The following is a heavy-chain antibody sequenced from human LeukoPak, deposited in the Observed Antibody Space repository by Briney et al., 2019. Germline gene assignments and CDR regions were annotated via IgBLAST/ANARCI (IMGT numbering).Heavy chain of an antibody. V-gene: IGHV1-18*01. Sequence: ASVKVSCKASGYTFTIYGISWVRQAPGQGLEWMGSISPYNGNTNYAQKLQGRVTMTTDTSTSTAYMELRSLRSDDTAVYYCARDQYDYVWGSYRPYFDYWGQGTLVTVSS. CDR2: ISPYNGNT. CDR1: GYTFTIYG. J-gene: IGHJ4*02. CDR3: ARDQYDYVWGSYRPYFDY. D-gene: IGHD3-16*02.